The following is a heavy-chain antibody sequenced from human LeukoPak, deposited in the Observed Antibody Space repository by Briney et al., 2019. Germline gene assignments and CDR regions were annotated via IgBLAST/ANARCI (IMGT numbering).Heavy chain of an antibody. D-gene: IGHD1-1*01. CDR3: ATYDNWVAGDV. J-gene: IGHJ6*02. V-gene: IGHV3-7*01. Sequence: TGGSLRLSCAASEFMFSDYWMSWVRQAPGKGPEWVASINKDGSEEYYADSVKGRFTVSRDNAKNSLFSQMNNLRVEDTAIYYCATYDNWVAGDVWGQGTTVSVSS. CDR1: EFMFSDYW. CDR2: INKDGSEE.